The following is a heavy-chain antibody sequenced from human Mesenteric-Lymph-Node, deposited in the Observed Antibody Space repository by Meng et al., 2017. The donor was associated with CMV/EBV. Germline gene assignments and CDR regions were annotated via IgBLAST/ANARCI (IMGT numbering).Heavy chain of an antibody. CDR1: GFTFSSYA. V-gene: IGHV4-34*01. J-gene: IGHJ5*02. D-gene: IGHD4-11*01. CDR3: ARYSNWNWFDP. Sequence: GSLRLSCAASGFTFSSYAMSWVRQPPGKGLEWIGEINHSGSSNYNPSLQSRVTISVDTSKKQFSLKLTSVTAADTAVYYCARYSNWNWFDPWGQGTLVTVSS. CDR2: INHSGSS.